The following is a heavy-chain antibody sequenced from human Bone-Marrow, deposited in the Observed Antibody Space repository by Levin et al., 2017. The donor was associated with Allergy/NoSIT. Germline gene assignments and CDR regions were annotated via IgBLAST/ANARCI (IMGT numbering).Heavy chain of an antibody. CDR2: INHSGGAT. Sequence: PGGSLRLSCAASGFTFHTYALNWVRQAPGKGLEWVSGINHSGGATYYADSVKGRFTISRDNSQNTLYLQMNSLRAEDMAVYYCAKDSVVTDPFDYWGQGTLVGVSS. J-gene: IGHJ4*02. D-gene: IGHD4-23*01. CDR1: GFTFHTYA. CDR3: AKDSVVTDPFDY. V-gene: IGHV3-23*01.